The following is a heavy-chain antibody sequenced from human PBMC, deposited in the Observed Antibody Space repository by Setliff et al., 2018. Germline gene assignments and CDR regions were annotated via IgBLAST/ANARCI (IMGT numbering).Heavy chain of an antibody. J-gene: IGHJ6*02. CDR2: IYHSGST. Sequence: PSETLSLTCAVSGYSISSGYYWGWIRQPPGKGLEWIGSIYHSGSTYYNPSLKSRVTISVDTSKNQFSLKLSSVTAADTAVYYCARPRSGRLPSDCSSTSCSRLARYYYYGMDFWGQWTTVTVS. D-gene: IGHD2-2*01. V-gene: IGHV4-38-2*01. CDR1: GYSISSGYY. CDR3: ARPRSGRLPSDCSSTSCSRLARYYYYGMDF.